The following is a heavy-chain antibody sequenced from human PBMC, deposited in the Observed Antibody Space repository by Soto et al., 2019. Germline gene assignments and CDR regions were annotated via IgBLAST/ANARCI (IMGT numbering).Heavy chain of an antibody. CDR3: ATDRGRDILTGYSIRAFDI. V-gene: IGHV1-69-2*01. CDR1: GYTFTDYY. J-gene: IGHJ3*02. Sequence: ASVKVSCKVSGYTFTDYYMHWVQQAPGKGLEWMGLVDPEDGETIYAEKFQGRVTITADTSTDTAYMELSSLRSEDTAVYYCATDRGRDILTGYSIRAFDIWGQGTMVTVSS. CDR2: VDPEDGET. D-gene: IGHD3-9*01.